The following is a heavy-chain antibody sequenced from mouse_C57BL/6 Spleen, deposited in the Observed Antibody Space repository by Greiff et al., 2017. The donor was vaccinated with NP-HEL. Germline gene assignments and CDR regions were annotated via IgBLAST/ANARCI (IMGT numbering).Heavy chain of an antibody. CDR2: INPNNGGT. V-gene: IGHV1-26*01. Sequence: VQLQQSGPELVKPGASVKISCKASGNTFTDYYMNWVKQSHGKSLEWIGDINPNNGGTSYNQKFKGKATLTVDKSSSTAYMELRSLTSEDSAVYYCAREGGLYWGQGTTLTVSS. CDR1: GNTFTDYY. J-gene: IGHJ2*01. D-gene: IGHD3-3*01. CDR3: AREGGLY.